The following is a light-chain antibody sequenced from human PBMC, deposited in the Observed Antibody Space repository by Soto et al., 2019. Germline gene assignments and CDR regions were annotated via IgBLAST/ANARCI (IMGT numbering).Light chain of an antibody. J-gene: IGKJ2*01. V-gene: IGKV3-15*01. CDR2: AAS. CDR1: QSVGSN. Sequence: EIVMTQSPATLSVSPGERATLSCRASQSVGSNLAWYQQRPGQSPRVLIYAASTRASGIPARFSGSGSGTEFTLTISSLQSEGFAVYYCQQYNNWYTFGQGTKVEMK. CDR3: QQYNNWYT.